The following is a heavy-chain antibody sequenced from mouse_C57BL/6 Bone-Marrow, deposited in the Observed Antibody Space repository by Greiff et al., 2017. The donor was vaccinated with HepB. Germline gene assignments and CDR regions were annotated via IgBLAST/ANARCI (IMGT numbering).Heavy chain of an antibody. V-gene: IGHV7-3*01. CDR1: GFTFTDYY. D-gene: IGHD1-1*01. CDR3: ARSLYYGSRNWYFDV. J-gene: IGHJ1*03. Sequence: EVMLVESGGGLVQPGGSLSLSCAASGFTFTDYYMSWVRQPPGKALEWLGFIRNKANGYTTEYSASVKGRFTISRDNSQSILYLQMNALRAEDSATYYCARSLYYGSRNWYFDVWGTGTTVTVSS. CDR2: IRNKANGYTT.